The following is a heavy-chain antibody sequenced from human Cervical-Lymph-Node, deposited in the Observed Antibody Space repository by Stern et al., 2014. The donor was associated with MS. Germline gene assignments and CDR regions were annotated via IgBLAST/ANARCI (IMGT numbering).Heavy chain of an antibody. CDR2: IWYDVRNK. Sequence: VHLVESGGGVVQPGRSLRLSCAASGFTFSSYGMHWVRQAPGKGLECVAVIWYDVRNKYYADSVKGRFTISRDNSKNTLYLQMNSLRAEDTAVYYCARDRHDLGYCSGGSCYLPDYWGQGTLVTVSS. CDR1: GFTFSSYG. CDR3: ARDRHDLGYCSGGSCYLPDY. V-gene: IGHV3-33*01. D-gene: IGHD2-15*01. J-gene: IGHJ4*02.